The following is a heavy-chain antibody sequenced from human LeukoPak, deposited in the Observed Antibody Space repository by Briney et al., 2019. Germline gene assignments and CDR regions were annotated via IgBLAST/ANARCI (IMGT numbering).Heavy chain of an antibody. CDR2: ISGSGGST. CDR3: AKAGYCSSTSCYRPHGQQLPRGPFDY. D-gene: IGHD2-2*02. CDR1: GFTFSSYA. J-gene: IGHJ4*02. Sequence: QTGGSLRLSCAASGFTFSSYAMSWVRQAPGKGLEWVSAISGSGGSTYYADSVKGRFTISRDNSKNTLYLQMNSLRVEDTAVYYCAKAGYCSSTSCYRPHGQQLPRGPFDYWGQGTLVTVSS. V-gene: IGHV3-23*01.